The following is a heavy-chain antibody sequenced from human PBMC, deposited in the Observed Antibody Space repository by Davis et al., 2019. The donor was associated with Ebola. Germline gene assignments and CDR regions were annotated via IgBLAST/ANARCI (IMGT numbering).Heavy chain of an antibody. V-gene: IGHV3-21*01. Sequence: GESLKISCVASGLTISSFSMNWVRQASGEGLEWVASIGSGSSNIYYADSVKGRFTISRDDAKNSLYLQMNSLRADDTAMYYCLGRSFDYWGQGTLVTVSS. CDR2: IGSGSSNI. J-gene: IGHJ4*02. CDR1: GLTISSFS. CDR3: LGRSFDY.